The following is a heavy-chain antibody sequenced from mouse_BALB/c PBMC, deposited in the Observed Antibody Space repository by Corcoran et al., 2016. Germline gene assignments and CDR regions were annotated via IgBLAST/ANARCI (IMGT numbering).Heavy chain of an antibody. CDR3: ARWAWYFDV. Sequence: EVQLQQSGAELVKPGASVKLSCTASGFNIKDTYMHWVKQRPEQGLEWIGRIDPANGNTKYDPKLQGKATITADTSSTTAYLQLSSLTSDDTAVYYCARWAWYFDVWGAGTAVTVSS. CDR1: GFNIKDTY. V-gene: IGHV14-3*02. J-gene: IGHJ1*01. CDR2: IDPANGNT.